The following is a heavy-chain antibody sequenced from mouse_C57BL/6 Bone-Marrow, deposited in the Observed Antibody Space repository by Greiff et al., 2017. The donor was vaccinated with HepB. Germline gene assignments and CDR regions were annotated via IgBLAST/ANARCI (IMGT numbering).Heavy chain of an antibody. V-gene: IGHV14-4*01. CDR2: IDPENGDT. Sequence: EVQLQQSGAELVRPGASVKLSCTASGFNFTDDYMHWVKQRPEQGLEWIGWIDPENGDTEYASKFQGKATITADTSSNTAYLQLSSLTSEDTAVYYCTTHYYGSSYGYWGQGTTLTVSS. D-gene: IGHD1-1*01. CDR1: GFNFTDDY. J-gene: IGHJ2*01. CDR3: TTHYYGSSYGY.